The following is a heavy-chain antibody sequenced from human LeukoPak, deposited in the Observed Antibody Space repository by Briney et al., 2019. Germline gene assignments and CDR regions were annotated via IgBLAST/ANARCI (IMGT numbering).Heavy chain of an antibody. CDR2: IKEDGSIQ. CDR3: ARDVWTGVAVSDY. CDR1: GFTFSSYW. Sequence: GGSLRLSCVASGFTFSSYWMTWVRQAPGKGLEWLANIKEDGSIQYYLNSVRGRVTISRDNAKTSVYLQLNSLRADDTAVYYCARDVWTGVAVSDYWGQGTLVTVSS. J-gene: IGHJ4*02. V-gene: IGHV3-7*01. D-gene: IGHD6-19*01.